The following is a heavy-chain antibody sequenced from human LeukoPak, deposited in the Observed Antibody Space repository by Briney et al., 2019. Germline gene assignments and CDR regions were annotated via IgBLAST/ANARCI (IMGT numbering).Heavy chain of an antibody. D-gene: IGHD3-22*01. CDR3: ASEADYYDSSGYYPLIDY. J-gene: IGHJ4*02. CDR1: GYTFNTYS. Sequence: GGSLRLSCAASGYTFNTYSMNWVRQAPGKGLEWVSSISTSSSYIYYADSVKGRFTISRDNAKNSLYLQMNSLRAEDTAVYYCASEADYYDSSGYYPLIDYWGQGTLVTVSS. CDR2: ISTSSSYI. V-gene: IGHV3-21*01.